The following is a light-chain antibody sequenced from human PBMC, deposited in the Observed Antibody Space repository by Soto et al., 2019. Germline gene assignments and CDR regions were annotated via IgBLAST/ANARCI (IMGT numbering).Light chain of an antibody. V-gene: IGKV3-20*01. CDR2: GAS. CDR3: QQYDNLPLT. Sequence: EIVLTQSPGTLSLSPGERATLSCRASQSVSSNYLAWYQQKPGQAPRLLVYGASIRATGIPDRFSGSGSGTDLTLTISRVEPEDFAVYYCQQYDNLPLTFGPGTKVDIK. CDR1: QSVSSNY. J-gene: IGKJ3*01.